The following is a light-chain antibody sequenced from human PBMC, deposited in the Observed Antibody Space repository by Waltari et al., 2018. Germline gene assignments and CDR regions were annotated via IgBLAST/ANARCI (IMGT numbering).Light chain of an antibody. CDR1: SSNIGAAYH. Sequence: QSVLTQPPAVSGAPGQRVSIFCAGRSSNIGAAYHVNWYQQLPGTAPKLLIYGSINRPSGVPDRFSGSRSDTSASLAITGLQAEDEADYYCQSYDISLSGWVFGGGTKLTVL. CDR2: GSI. J-gene: IGLJ3*02. V-gene: IGLV1-40*01. CDR3: QSYDISLSGWV.